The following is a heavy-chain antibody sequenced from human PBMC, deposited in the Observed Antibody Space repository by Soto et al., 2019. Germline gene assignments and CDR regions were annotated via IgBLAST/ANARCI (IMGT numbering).Heavy chain of an antibody. CDR1: GFTFSSYG. Sequence: GGSLRLSCAASGFTFSSYGMHWVRQAPGKGLEWVAVISYDGSNKYYADSVKGRFTISRNNSKNTLYLQMNSLRAEDTAVYYCAKVTGVVVVADYFDYWGQGTLVTVSS. J-gene: IGHJ4*02. V-gene: IGHV3-30*18. CDR2: ISYDGSNK. D-gene: IGHD2-15*01. CDR3: AKVTGVVVVADYFDY.